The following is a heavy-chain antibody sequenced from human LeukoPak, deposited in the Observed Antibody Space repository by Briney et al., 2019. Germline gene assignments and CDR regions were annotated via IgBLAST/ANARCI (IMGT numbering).Heavy chain of an antibody. CDR1: GGSFSGYY. D-gene: IGHD1-26*01. CDR3: ASASIVGATPQLYYFDY. V-gene: IGHV4-34*01. Sequence: SETLSLTCAVYGGSFSGYYWSWIRQPPGKGLEWIGEINHSGSTNYNPSLKSRVTISVDTSKNQFSLELSSVTAADTAVYYCASASIVGATPQLYYFDYWGQGTLVTVSS. J-gene: IGHJ4*02. CDR2: INHSGST.